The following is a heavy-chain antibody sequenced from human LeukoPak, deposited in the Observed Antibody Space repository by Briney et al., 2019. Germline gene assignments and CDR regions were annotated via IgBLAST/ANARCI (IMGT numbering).Heavy chain of an antibody. D-gene: IGHD3-3*01. CDR3: ARDWYYDFWSGYYKYYFDY. Sequence: ASVKVSRKASGYTFTSYYMHWVRQAPGQGLEWMGWISAYNGNTNYAQKLQGRVTMTTDTSTSTAYMELRSLRSDDTAVYYCARDWYYDFWSGYYKYYFDYWGQGTLVTVSS. J-gene: IGHJ4*02. V-gene: IGHV1-18*04. CDR2: ISAYNGNT. CDR1: GYTFTSYY.